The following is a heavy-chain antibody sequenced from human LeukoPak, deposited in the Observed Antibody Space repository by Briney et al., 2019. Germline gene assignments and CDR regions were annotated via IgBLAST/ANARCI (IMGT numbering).Heavy chain of an antibody. CDR1: GGSISSSSYY. D-gene: IGHD5-18*01. CDR3: ARHYSPVARNWFNP. CDR2: IYYSGST. J-gene: IGHJ5*02. Sequence: PSETLSLTCTVSGGSISSSSYYWGWLRQPPGTGLEWIGRIYYSGSTYYNLSLKSRVTISVDTSKSHFSLTLSSVTAADTAVYYCARHYSPVARNWFNPWGQGTLVIVSS. V-gene: IGHV4-39*01.